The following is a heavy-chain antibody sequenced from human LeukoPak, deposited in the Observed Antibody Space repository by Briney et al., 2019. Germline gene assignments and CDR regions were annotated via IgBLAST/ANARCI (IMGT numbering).Heavy chain of an antibody. CDR1: GGSISTSSYY. CDR3: ARHDLVGATTTDY. CDR2: IHYSGRT. D-gene: IGHD1-26*01. V-gene: IGHV4-39*01. Sequence: SETLSLTCTVSGGSISTSSYYWGWIRQPPAKGLEWIGTIHYSGRTYYNPSLKSRVTISIDTSNNQFSLNLRSVSAADTAVYYCARHDLVGATTTDYWGQGTLVTVSS. J-gene: IGHJ4*02.